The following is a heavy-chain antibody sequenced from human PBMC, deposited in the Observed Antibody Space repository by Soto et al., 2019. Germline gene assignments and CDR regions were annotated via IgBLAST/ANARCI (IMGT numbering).Heavy chain of an antibody. J-gene: IGHJ4*02. V-gene: IGHV5-51*01. CDR2: IYPGDSDT. Sequence: PGESLKISCKGSGYSFTSYWIGWVRQMPGKGLEWMGIIYPGDSDTRYSPSFQGQVTISADKSISTAYLQWSSLKASDTAMYYCARLEGEMATISPSQNHFDYWGQGTLVTVSS. D-gene: IGHD5-12*01. CDR1: GYSFTSYW. CDR3: ARLEGEMATISPSQNHFDY.